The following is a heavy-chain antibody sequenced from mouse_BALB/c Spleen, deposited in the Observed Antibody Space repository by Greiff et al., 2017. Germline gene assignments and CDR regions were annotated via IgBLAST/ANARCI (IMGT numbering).Heavy chain of an antibody. D-gene: IGHD1-1*01. J-gene: IGHJ4*01. Sequence: QVQLQQSGPELVKPGASVRISCTASGYTFTSYYIHWVKQRPGQGLEWIGWIYPGNVNTKYNEKFKGKATLTADKSSSTAYMQLSSLTSEDSAVYFCARGGYYYGSSYDYYAMDYWGQGTSVTVSS. CDR2: IYPGNVNT. CDR1: GYTFTSYY. CDR3: ARGGYYYGSSYDYYAMDY. V-gene: IGHV1S56*01.